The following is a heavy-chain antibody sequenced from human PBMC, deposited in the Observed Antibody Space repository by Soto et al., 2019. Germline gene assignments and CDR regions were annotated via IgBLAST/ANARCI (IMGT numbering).Heavy chain of an antibody. CDR2: TYYRSKWYN. Sequence: SQTLSLTCAISGDSVSSNSAAWNWIRQSPSRGLEWLGRTYYRSKWYNDYAVSVKSRITINPDTSKNQFSLQVNSVSPEDTAVYYCASESYGSGSYDGTDVWGHGSTVTVS. CDR3: ASESYGSGSYDGTDV. D-gene: IGHD3-10*01. J-gene: IGHJ6*02. V-gene: IGHV6-1*01. CDR1: GDSVSSNSAA.